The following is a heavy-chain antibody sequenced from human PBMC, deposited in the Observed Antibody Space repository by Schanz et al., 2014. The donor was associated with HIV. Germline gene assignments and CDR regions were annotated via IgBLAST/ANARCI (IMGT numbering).Heavy chain of an antibody. D-gene: IGHD3-22*01. CDR2: INTRTGDT. Sequence: QVQLVQSGAEVKKPGASVMVSCKASGYTFTSYDINWVRQVPGQGLEWMGWINTRTGDTIYAERLQGRVTLTRDTSINTAYMTLSRLGSDDTAVYFCAMGPDYYDSSAYYRVGLWYFDLWGRGTLVTVSS. V-gene: IGHV1-2*02. J-gene: IGHJ2*01. CDR3: AMGPDYYDSSAYYRVGLWYFDL. CDR1: GYTFTSYD.